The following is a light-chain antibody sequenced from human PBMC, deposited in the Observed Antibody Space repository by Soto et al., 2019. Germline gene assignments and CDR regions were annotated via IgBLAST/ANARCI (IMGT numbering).Light chain of an antibody. CDR3: QSYHRNSPVI. J-gene: IGLJ2*01. CDR1: SGSIASNY. Sequence: NFMLIQPHSVSASPGKTVTISCTRSSGSIASNYVRWFQQRPGSAPTTLIYADNERPSGVPGRFSGSIDTSSNSASLTISGLQTDDEADYYCQSYHRNSPVIFGGGTKLTVL. V-gene: IGLV6-57*04. CDR2: ADN.